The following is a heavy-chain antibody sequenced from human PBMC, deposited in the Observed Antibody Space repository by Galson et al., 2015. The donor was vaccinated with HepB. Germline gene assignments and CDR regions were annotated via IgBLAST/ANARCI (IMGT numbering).Heavy chain of an antibody. CDR2: IYPGDSDT. J-gene: IGHJ4*02. CDR1: GYSFTSYW. Sequence: QSGAEVKKPGESLKISCKGSGYSFTSYWIGWVRQMPGKGLEWMGIIYPGDSDTRYSPSFQGQVTISADKSISTAYLQWSSLKASDTAMYYCARPRDIVVVPVAIRRMGYFDYWGQGTLVTVSS. V-gene: IGHV5-51*01. D-gene: IGHD2-2*02. CDR3: ARPRDIVVVPVAIRRMGYFDY.